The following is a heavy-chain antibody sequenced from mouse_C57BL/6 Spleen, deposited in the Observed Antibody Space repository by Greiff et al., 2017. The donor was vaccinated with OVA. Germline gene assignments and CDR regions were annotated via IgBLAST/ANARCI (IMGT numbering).Heavy chain of an antibody. CDR3: ARSGDDYDGAWFAY. V-gene: IGHV1-22*01. J-gene: IGHJ3*01. CDR1: GYTFTDYN. D-gene: IGHD2-4*01. Sequence: EVQLQQSGPELVKPGASVKMSCKASGYTFTDYNMHWVKQSHGKSLEWIGYINPNNGGTSYNQKFKGKATLTVNKSSSTAYMELRSLTSEDSAVYYCARSGDDYDGAWFAYWGQGTLVTVSA. CDR2: INPNNGGT.